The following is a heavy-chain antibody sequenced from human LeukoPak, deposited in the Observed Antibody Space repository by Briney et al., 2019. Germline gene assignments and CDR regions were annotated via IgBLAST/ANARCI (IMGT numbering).Heavy chain of an antibody. V-gene: IGHV3-23*01. J-gene: IGHJ4*02. Sequence: GGSLRLPCAASGFSFSTYGMTWVRQAPGKGLEWVSAISGSGAYTYYADSVQGRFTISRDNFKNTPYLQMNSLRAEDTAVYYCTKIYDSSGYYLIDYWGQGTLVTVSS. D-gene: IGHD3-22*01. CDR3: TKIYDSSGYYLIDY. CDR2: ISGSGAYT. CDR1: GFSFSTYG.